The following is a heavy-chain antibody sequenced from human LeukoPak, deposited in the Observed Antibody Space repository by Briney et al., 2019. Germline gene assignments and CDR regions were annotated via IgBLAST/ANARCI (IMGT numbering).Heavy chain of an antibody. V-gene: IGHV3-21*01. Sequence: GGSLRLSCAASGXTFSSYSMNWVRQAPGKGLEWVSSISSSGSHMYYADSVKGRFTISRDNAKNSLYLQMNSLRAEDTAVYYCARLTFGGVIGFDYWGQGTLVTVSS. CDR2: ISSSGSHM. CDR1: GXTFSSYS. D-gene: IGHD3-16*02. CDR3: ARLTFGGVIGFDY. J-gene: IGHJ4*02.